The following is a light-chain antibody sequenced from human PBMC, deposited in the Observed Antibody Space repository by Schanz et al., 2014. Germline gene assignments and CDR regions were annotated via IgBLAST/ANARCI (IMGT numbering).Light chain of an antibody. Sequence: QSVLTQPPSASGTPGQRVTISCSGSSSNIGSNYVYWYQHLPATAPKLLIYSNYQRPSGVPGRFSGSKSGTSASLAISGLRSEDEADYYCSSYVGSNNLEFGGGTKLTVL. V-gene: IGLV1-47*02. CDR3: SSYVGSNNLE. J-gene: IGLJ3*02. CDR1: SSNIGSNY. CDR2: SNY.